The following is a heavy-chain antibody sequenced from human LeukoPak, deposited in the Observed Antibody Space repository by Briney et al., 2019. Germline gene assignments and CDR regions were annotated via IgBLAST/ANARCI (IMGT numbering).Heavy chain of an antibody. CDR3: ATRYCTSTNCYAFDS. CDR2: ISYDGNNK. Sequence: AGGSLRLSCAASGFTFSSYAMHWVRQAPGKGLEWVALISYDGNNKYYADSVKGRFTISRDNAKNSLYLQMNSLRAEDTAVYYCATRYCTSTNCYAFDSWGQGTLVAVSS. J-gene: IGHJ4*02. V-gene: IGHV3-30*04. CDR1: GFTFSSYA. D-gene: IGHD2-2*01.